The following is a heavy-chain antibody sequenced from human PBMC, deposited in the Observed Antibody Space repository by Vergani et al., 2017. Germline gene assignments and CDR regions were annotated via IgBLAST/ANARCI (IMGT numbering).Heavy chain of an antibody. V-gene: IGHV1-2*02. J-gene: IGHJ6*03. Sequence: QVQLVQSGAEVKKPGASVKVSCKASGYTFTSYGISWVRQAPGQGLEWMGWINPNSGGTNYAQKFQGRVTMTRDTSISTAYMELSRLRSEDTAVYYCARDGYSSSFGDYYYMDVWGKGTTVTVSS. CDR1: GYTFTSYG. CDR3: ARDGYSSSFGDYYYMDV. CDR2: INPNSGGT. D-gene: IGHD6-6*01.